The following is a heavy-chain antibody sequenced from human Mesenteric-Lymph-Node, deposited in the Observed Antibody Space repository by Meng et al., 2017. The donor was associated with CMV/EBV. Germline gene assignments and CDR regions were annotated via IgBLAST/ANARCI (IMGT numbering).Heavy chain of an antibody. J-gene: IGHJ6*02. D-gene: IGHD3-3*01. CDR2: ISWNSGTI. V-gene: IGHV3-9*01. CDR3: ARDRGGVTIFGVVITTAGMDV. CDR1: GFNFDDYA. Sequence: SLKISCAASGFNFDDYAMYWVRQAPGKGLDWVSGISWNSGTIGYADSVKGRFTISRDNAKSSLYLQMNGLRAEDTAVYYCARDRGGVTIFGVVITTAGMDVWGQGTTVTVSS.